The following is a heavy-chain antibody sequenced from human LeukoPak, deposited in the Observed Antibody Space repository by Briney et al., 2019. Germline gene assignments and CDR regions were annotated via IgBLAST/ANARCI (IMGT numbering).Heavy chain of an antibody. CDR3: ARVQRWELLSAAYYFDY. CDR2: IYYSGST. Sequence: SETLSLTCTVSGGSISSSSYYWGWIRQPPGKGLEWIGSIYYSGSTYFNPSLKSRVTISVDTSKNQFSLKLSSVTAADTAVYYCARVQRWELLSAAYYFDYWGQGTLVTVSS. V-gene: IGHV4-39*01. CDR1: GGSISSSSYY. D-gene: IGHD1-26*01. J-gene: IGHJ4*02.